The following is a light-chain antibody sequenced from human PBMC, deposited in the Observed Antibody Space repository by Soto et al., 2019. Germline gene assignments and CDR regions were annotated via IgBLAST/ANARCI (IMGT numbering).Light chain of an antibody. CDR2: AAS. CDR1: QSMDRY. Sequence: DIQMTQSPASLSASVGDRVTITCRASQSMDRYLNWYQQEPGRAPRLLIYAASSLQSGVPSRFSGSGFGTYFTHTSSRLQPEDFATYYCQQSYTSPWTFGQGTRVAIK. J-gene: IGKJ1*01. V-gene: IGKV1-39*01. CDR3: QQSYTSPWT.